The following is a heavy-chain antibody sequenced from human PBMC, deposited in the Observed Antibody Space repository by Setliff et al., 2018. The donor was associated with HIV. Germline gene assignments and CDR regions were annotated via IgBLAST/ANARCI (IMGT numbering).Heavy chain of an antibody. CDR1: GFTFSDYY. J-gene: IGHJ6*03. CDR3: ARGPTTVTNYYYYYMDV. V-gene: IGHV3-11*06. D-gene: IGHD4-17*01. Sequence: GGSLRLSCAASGFTFSDYYMSWIRQAPGKGLEWVSYITSTSTYTNYADSVRGRFTVSRDNAKNSLYLQMNGLRAEDTAVYYCARGPTTVTNYYYYYMDVWGKGTTVTVSS. CDR2: ITSTSTYT.